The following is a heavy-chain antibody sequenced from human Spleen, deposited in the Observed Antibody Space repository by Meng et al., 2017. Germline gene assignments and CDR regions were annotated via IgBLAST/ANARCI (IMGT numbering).Heavy chain of an antibody. Sequence: VQLVGSGGGLFKLGGSLRLSCAASGFTFSSYSMNWVRQAPGKGLEWVSALSGGGFTTYYADSVKGRFAISRHNSKNTLYLQMNSLRAEDTALYYCAKYSYGLGDYLDYWGQGALVTVSS. CDR1: GFTFSSYS. D-gene: IGHD3-10*01. CDR3: AKYSYGLGDYLDY. CDR2: LSGGGFTT. J-gene: IGHJ4*02. V-gene: IGHV3-23*04.